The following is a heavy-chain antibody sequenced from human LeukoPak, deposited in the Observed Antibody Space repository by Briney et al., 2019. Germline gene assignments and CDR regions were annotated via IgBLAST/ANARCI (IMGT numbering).Heavy chain of an antibody. CDR3: SAYYNGRGDY. J-gene: IGHJ4*02. CDR2: SISRSGGVTT. CDR1: GVTFRNAW. D-gene: IGHD3-10*01. Sequence: GGSLRLSCAASGVTFRNAWMTWVRQAPGRGLEWVGRSISRSGGVTTEYAAPVKGRFTVSRDDSRNTVYLQMNSLKIEDTAVYYCSAYYNGRGDYWGQGTLVTVSS. V-gene: IGHV3-15*01.